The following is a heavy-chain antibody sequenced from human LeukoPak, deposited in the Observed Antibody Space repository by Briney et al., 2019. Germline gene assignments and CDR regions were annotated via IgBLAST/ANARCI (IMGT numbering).Heavy chain of an antibody. J-gene: IGHJ3*02. CDR1: GFTFDDYG. V-gene: IGHV3-20*04. Sequence: GGSLRLSCAASGFTFDDYGMSWVRQAPGKGLEWVAGSNWNGGSTGYADSVKGRFTISRDNAKNSLFLQMNSLRAEDTALYYCARAGRLRRPGAFDIWGQGTMVTVSS. CDR2: SNWNGGST. CDR3: ARAGRLRRPGAFDI. D-gene: IGHD4-17*01.